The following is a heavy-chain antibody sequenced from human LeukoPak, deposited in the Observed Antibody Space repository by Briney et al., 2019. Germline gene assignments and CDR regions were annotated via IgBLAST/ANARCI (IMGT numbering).Heavy chain of an antibody. D-gene: IGHD6-6*01. J-gene: IGHJ3*02. V-gene: IGHV4-34*01. CDR1: GGSFSGYY. Sequence: PSETLSLTCAVYGGSFSGYYWSWIRQPPGKGLEWIGEINHSGSTNYNPSLKSRVTISVDTSKNQFSLKLSSVTAADTAVYYCARRSSRRAFDIWGQGTMVTVSS. CDR3: ARRSSRRAFDI. CDR2: INHSGST.